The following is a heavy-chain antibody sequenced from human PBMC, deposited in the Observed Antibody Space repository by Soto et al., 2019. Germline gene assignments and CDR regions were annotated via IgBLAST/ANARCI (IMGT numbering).Heavy chain of an antibody. J-gene: IGHJ6*02. CDR3: ARLYGGNSGMDV. CDR2: IDPSDSYT. CDR1: GYSCTSYW. V-gene: IGHV5-10-1*01. D-gene: IGHD4-17*01. Sequence: GESLKISCKGSGYSCTSYWVTWVRQMPGKGLEWMGRIDPSDSYTNYNPPFQGHVTISVDKSISTAYLQWSSLKAPDTAMYYCARLYGGNSGMDVWGQGTTVTVSS.